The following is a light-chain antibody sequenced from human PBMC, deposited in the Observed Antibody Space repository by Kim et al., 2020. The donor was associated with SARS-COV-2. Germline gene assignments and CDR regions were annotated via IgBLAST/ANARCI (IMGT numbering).Light chain of an antibody. Sequence: RISGEEDSIGSKGVQLDQQKPGQAPVLVIYYASVRPSGIPERFSGSHAGDTATLSSSRVEAGDEGEYYCQEWHSYVWDRSSDHAVFGGGTQLTVL. V-gene: IGLV3-21*04. CDR2: YAS. CDR1: SIGSKG. J-gene: IGLJ3*02. CDR3: QEWHSYVWDRSSDHAV.